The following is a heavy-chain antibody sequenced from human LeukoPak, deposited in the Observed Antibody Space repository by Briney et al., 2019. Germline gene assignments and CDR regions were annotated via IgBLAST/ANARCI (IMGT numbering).Heavy chain of an antibody. D-gene: IGHD4-17*01. CDR1: GYTFTSYY. Sequence: ASVKVSCKAPGYTFTSYYMHWVRQAPGQGLEWMGWINPNSGGTNYAQKFQGRVTMTRDTSISTAYMELSRLRSDDTAVYYCARGIDYGDYVGWFDPWGQGTLVTVSS. J-gene: IGHJ5*02. CDR3: ARGIDYGDYVGWFDP. V-gene: IGHV1-2*02. CDR2: INPNSGGT.